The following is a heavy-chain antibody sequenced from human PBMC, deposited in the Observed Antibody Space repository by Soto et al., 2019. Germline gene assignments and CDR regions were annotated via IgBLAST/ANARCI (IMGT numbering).Heavy chain of an antibody. CDR2: IRSNIDGATT. V-gene: IGHV3-15*01. D-gene: IGHD3-16*01. J-gene: IGHJ3*01. Sequence: GGSLRLSCAASGFAFKYARMTWVRQAPGKGLEWVGHIRSNIDGATTAYAAPVKGRFTISRDESKNTVDLQMNSLITEDTAVYYCTTDWGSGTHYARAFDVWGQGTMVTVSS. CDR3: TTDWGSGTHYARAFDV. CDR1: GFAFKYAR.